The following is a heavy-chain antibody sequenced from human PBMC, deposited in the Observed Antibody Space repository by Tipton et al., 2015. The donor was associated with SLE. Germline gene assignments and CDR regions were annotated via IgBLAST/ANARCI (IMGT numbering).Heavy chain of an antibody. CDR3: ARGGGSYNWFDP. D-gene: IGHD1-26*01. CDR2: IGTAGDT. CDR1: GFTFSSYD. J-gene: IGHJ5*02. Sequence: SLRLSCAASGFTFSSYDMHWVRQATGKGLEWVSAIGTAGDTYYPGSVKGRLTISRENAKNSLYLQMNSLRAGDTAVYYCARGGGSYNWFDPWGQGTLVTVSS. V-gene: IGHV3-13*01.